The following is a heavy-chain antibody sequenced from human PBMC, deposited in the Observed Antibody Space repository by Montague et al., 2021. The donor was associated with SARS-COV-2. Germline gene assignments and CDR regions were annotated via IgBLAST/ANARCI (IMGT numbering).Heavy chain of an antibody. Sequence: SETLSLTCTVSGRSISTYYWCWILQPPAKGLQWSGDIYYSGGTNYNPSPKSRGTISVDTSTNQFSLKLSSVTAADTAVYYCARHGPFVVVTAIHDTFDIWGQGTMVTVSS. D-gene: IGHD2-21*02. CDR2: IYYSGGT. CDR3: ARHGPFVVVTAIHDTFDI. CDR1: GRSISTYY. J-gene: IGHJ3*02. V-gene: IGHV4-59*08.